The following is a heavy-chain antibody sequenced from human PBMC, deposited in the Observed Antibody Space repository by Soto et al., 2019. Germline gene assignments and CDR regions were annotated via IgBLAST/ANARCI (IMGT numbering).Heavy chain of an antibody. J-gene: IGHJ3*02. CDR3: ARDAIWNDSDFDI. CDR1: GGSINSDGYY. Sequence: SETLSLTCIVSGGSINSDGYYWSWIRQLPGEGLEWIGYIYNSGSTSYNPSLRSRVTISLDTSKNQFSLKLTSVTAADTAVYYCARDAIWNDSDFDIWGRGTLVTVSS. CDR2: IYNSGST. V-gene: IGHV4-31*03. D-gene: IGHD1-1*01.